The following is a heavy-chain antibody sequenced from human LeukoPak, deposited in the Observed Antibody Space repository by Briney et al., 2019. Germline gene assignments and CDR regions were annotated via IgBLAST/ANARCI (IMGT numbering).Heavy chain of an antibody. CDR1: GFTFRSYG. CDR3: AKGAYDYIEIAYFDY. J-gene: IGHJ4*02. Sequence: PGGSLRLSCVASGFTFRSYGMHWVRQAPGKGLEWVALIWYDGSNKYYADSVKGRFTISRDNSKNTLYLQMNSLRAEDTAVYYCAKGAYDYIEIAYFDYWGQGSLVTVSS. V-gene: IGHV3-33*06. CDR2: IWYDGSNK. D-gene: IGHD5-12*01.